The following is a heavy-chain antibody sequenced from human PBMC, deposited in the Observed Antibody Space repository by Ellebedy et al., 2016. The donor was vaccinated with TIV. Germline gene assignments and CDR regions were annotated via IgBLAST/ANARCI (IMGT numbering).Heavy chain of an antibody. CDR2: ISGSGDNT. V-gene: IGHV3-23*01. CDR1: GFSFSSYA. Sequence: GESLKISCAASGFSFSSYAMSWVRQTPGKGLEWVSAISGSGDNTYYADSVKGRFTISRDNSKNTLKLHMNSLRVEDTAIYYCAKDLFYDSFGPFDYWGQGTLVTVSS. J-gene: IGHJ4*02. CDR3: AKDLFYDSFGPFDY. D-gene: IGHD3-22*01.